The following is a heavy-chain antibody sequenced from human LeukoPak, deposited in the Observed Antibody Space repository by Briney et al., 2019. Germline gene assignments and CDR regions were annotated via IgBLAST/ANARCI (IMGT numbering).Heavy chain of an antibody. Sequence: GGSLRLSCAASGFIFDEYGMSWVRQAPGKGLEWVSSISSSSSYIYYADSVKGRFTISRDNSKNTLYLQMNSLRAEDTAVYYCAKFRGYSYGPIGYWGQGTLVTVSS. CDR1: GFIFDEYG. V-gene: IGHV3-21*04. CDR3: AKFRGYSYGPIGY. CDR2: ISSSSSYI. J-gene: IGHJ4*02. D-gene: IGHD5-18*01.